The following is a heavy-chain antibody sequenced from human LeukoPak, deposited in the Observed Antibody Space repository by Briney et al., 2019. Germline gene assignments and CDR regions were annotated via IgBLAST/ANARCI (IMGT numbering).Heavy chain of an antibody. CDR3: ARVSIVDYYASGSYQHFDF. Sequence: GGSLRLSCAASGFTFSNHNMNWVRQAPGKGLEWVSSISSSSSYIYYADSVKGRFTISRDIAKNSLYLLMNSLRAEDTAVYYCARVSIVDYYASGSYQHFDFWGQGTLVTVSS. J-gene: IGHJ4*02. D-gene: IGHD3-10*01. V-gene: IGHV3-21*01. CDR2: ISSSSSYI. CDR1: GFTFSNHN.